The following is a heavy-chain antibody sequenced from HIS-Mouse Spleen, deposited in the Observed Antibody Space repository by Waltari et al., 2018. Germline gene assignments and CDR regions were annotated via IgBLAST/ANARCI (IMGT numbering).Heavy chain of an antibody. Sequence: QLQLQESGPGLVKPSETLSLTCTVSGGSISSSSYYWGWIRQPPGKGLEWIGSVYYRGRTYTNPSGKSRVTRSVDTSKNQFSLKLSSVTAADTAVYYCAREIPYSSSWYDWYFDLWGRGTLVTVSS. J-gene: IGHJ2*01. CDR1: GGSISSSSYY. V-gene: IGHV4-39*07. D-gene: IGHD6-13*01. CDR2: VYYRGRT. CDR3: AREIPYSSSWYDWYFDL.